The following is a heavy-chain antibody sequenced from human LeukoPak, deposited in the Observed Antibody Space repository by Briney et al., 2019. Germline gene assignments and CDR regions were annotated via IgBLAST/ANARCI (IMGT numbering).Heavy chain of an antibody. J-gene: IGHJ5*02. CDR3: ARVALTNWFDP. D-gene: IGHD3-9*01. V-gene: IGHV4-34*01. Sequence: SETLSLTCAVYGGSFSGYYWSWIRQPPGKGLEWIGEINHSGSTNYNPSLKSRVTILVDVSKNQFSLKLSSVTAADTAVYYCARVALTNWFDPWGQGTLVTVSS. CDR2: INHSGST. CDR1: GGSFSGYY.